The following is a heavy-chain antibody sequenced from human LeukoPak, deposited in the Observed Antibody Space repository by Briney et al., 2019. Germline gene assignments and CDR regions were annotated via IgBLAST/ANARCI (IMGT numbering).Heavy chain of an antibody. D-gene: IGHD7-27*01. CDR1: GYTFSDYY. J-gene: IGHJ6*03. CDR3: ARDPLGKFYNMDV. Sequence: ASVKVSCKASGYTFSDYYTHWVRQAPGQGLEWMGWINPNSGRTNYAQKFQGRVTMTRDTSISTAYMELSRLRSDDTAVYYCARDPLGKFYNMDVWGKGTTVTVSS. CDR2: INPNSGRT. V-gene: IGHV1-2*02.